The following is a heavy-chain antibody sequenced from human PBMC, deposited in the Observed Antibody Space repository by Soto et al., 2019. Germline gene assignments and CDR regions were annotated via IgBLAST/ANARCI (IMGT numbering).Heavy chain of an antibody. CDR1: GFTFSSYA. CDR2: ISYDGSNK. D-gene: IGHD6-13*01. V-gene: IGHV3-30*18. Sequence: VQLLESGGGLVQPGGSLRLSCAASGFTFSSYAMSWVRQAPGKGLEWVAVISYDGSNKYYADSVKGRFTISRDNSKNTLYLQMNSLRAEDTAVYYCAKDQGSSSWYMVFDYWGQGTLVTVSS. CDR3: AKDQGSSSWYMVFDY. J-gene: IGHJ4*02.